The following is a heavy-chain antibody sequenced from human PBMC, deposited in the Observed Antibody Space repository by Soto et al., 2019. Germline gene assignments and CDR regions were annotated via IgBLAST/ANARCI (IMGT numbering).Heavy chain of an antibody. V-gene: IGHV3-30*18. CDR3: AKDMSRSSAGMDX. Sequence: GGSLRLSCAASGFTFSSYGMHWVRQAPGKGLEWVSFISYDGSNKYYADSVKVRSTISRDNSNNTLYLQMNSLRAEDTAVYYCAKDMSRSSAGMDXWGQGTTVTVS. D-gene: IGHD6-6*01. CDR2: ISYDGSNK. J-gene: IGHJ6*02. CDR1: GFTFSSYG.